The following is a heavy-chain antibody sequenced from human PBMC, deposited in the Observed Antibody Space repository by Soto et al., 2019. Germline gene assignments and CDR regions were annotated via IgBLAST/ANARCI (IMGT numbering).Heavy chain of an antibody. CDR1: GYTFTGYY. V-gene: IGHV1-2*02. J-gene: IGHJ6*02. CDR3: ARDPPMVRGVIYGMDV. CDR2: INPNSGGT. Sequence: ASVKVSCKASGYTFTGYYMHWVRQAPGQGLEWMGWINPNSGGTNYAQKFQGRVTMTRDTSISTAYMELSRLRSDDTAVYYCARDPPMVRGVIYGMDVWGQGTMVTVSS. D-gene: IGHD3-10*01.